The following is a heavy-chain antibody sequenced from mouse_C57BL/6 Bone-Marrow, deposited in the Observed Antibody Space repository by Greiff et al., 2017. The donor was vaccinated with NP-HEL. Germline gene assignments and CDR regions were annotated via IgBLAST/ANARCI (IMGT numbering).Heavy chain of an antibody. D-gene: IGHD6-5*01. CDR3: AREAYWFAY. J-gene: IGHJ3*01. V-gene: IGHV14-2*01. CDR2: IDPEDGET. CDR1: GFNIKDYY. Sequence: EVQLQQSGAELVKPGASVKLSCTASGFNIKDYYMHWVKRRTEQGLEWIGRIDPEDGETKYAPKFQGKATITADTSSNTAYLQLSSLTSEDTAVYYCAREAYWFAYWGQGTLVTVSA.